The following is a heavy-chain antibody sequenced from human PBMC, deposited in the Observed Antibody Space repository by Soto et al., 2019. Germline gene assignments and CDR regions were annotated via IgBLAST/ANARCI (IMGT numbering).Heavy chain of an antibody. CDR3: GRDPGYCSGGICDSARGWFDP. D-gene: IGHD2-15*01. CDR2: IYYSGGT. Sequence: QVQLQESGPGLVKPSETLSLTCTVSGGSISSTSYYWNWIRQPPGKGLEWIGFIYYSGGTNYNPSLQSRVTISVDTSKNQFALKLSSVTAAVTAVYYCGRDPGYCSGGICDSARGWFDPWGQGTLVTVSS. J-gene: IGHJ5*02. V-gene: IGHV4-61*01. CDR1: GGSISSTSYY.